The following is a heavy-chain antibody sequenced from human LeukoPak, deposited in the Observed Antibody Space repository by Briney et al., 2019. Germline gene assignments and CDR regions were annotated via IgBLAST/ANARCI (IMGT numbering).Heavy chain of an antibody. CDR2: IWYDGSNK. D-gene: IGHD6-13*01. J-gene: IGHJ4*02. CDR3: ARDPGGYSSSWFDY. Sequence: PGGSLRLSCAASGLTFSSYAMPWVRQAPGKGLEWVAVIWYDGSNKYYADSVKGRFTISRDNSKNTLYLQMNSLRAEDTAVYYCARDPGGYSSSWFDYWGQGTLVTVSS. V-gene: IGHV3-33*01. CDR1: GLTFSSYA.